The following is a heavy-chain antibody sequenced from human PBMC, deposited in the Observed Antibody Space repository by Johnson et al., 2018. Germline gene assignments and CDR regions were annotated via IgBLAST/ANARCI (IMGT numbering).Heavy chain of an antibody. V-gene: IGHV3-33*06. CDR1: GFTFSSYG. J-gene: IGHJ6*03. Sequence: QVQLVESGGGVVQPGRSLRLSCAASGFTFSSYGMHWVRQAPGKGLEWVAVIWYDGSNKYYADSVKGRFTISRDNSKNKRYLQMTSLRAEDTAVYYWAKDGDSGYDSTGEDYYYYMDVWGKGTTVTVSS. CDR3: AKDGDSGYDSTGEDYYYYMDV. CDR2: IWYDGSNK. D-gene: IGHD5-12*01.